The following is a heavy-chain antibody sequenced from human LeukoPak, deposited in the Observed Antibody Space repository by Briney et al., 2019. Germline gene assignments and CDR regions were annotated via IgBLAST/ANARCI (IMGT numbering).Heavy chain of an antibody. Sequence: GGSLILSCAASGITFSTFAMSWVRQAPGRGLECVSMISGGGDRTYYAESVKGRFTISRDNSKNTLYLQMNSLGAEDTAVYYCAKGHSAYGTGFDYWGQGTLVTVSS. CDR1: GITFSTFA. D-gene: IGHD5-12*01. J-gene: IGHJ4*02. V-gene: IGHV3-23*01. CDR3: AKGHSAYGTGFDY. CDR2: ISGGGDRT.